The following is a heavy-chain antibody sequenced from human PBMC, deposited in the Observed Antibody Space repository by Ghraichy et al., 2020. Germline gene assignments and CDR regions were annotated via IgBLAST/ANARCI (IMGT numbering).Heavy chain of an antibody. Sequence: GGSLRLSCAACGFTFSSSGMHWVRQAPGKGLEWVTVISYDGSNKYYADSVKGRFTISRDNSKNTLYLQMNSLRAEDTAVYYCAKISGYDYVDYWGQGTLVTVSS. D-gene: IGHD5-12*01. V-gene: IGHV3-30*18. CDR1: GFTFSSSG. CDR2: ISYDGSNK. J-gene: IGHJ4*02. CDR3: AKISGYDYVDY.